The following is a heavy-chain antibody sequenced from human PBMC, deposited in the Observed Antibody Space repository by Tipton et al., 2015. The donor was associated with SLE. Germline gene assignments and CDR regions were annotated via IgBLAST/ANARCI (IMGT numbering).Heavy chain of an antibody. Sequence: TLSLTCTGSGGSISSSGYFWGWIRQPPGKGLEWIGSIYHSGSTYYKPSLKSRVTMSVDTSRNQFSLKLTSVTAADTAVYYCASLRLLRFWPEWLQDWGQGTLVTVSS. D-gene: IGHD3-3*01. V-gene: IGHV4-39*07. CDR1: GGSISSSGYF. CDR2: IYHSGST. J-gene: IGHJ4*02. CDR3: ASLRLLRFWPEWLQD.